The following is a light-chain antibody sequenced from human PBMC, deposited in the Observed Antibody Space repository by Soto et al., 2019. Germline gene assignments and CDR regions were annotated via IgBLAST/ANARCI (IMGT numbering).Light chain of an antibody. V-gene: IGLV2-23*01. J-gene: IGLJ2*01. Sequence: QSALTQPASVSGSPGQSISISCTGTGSDIGSYYLISWYQQHPGKAPKLIIYEGTKRPSGVSNRFSGSKSGNTASLTISGLQAEDEAYYSCCSYVGSSTVLFGGGTKLTVL. CDR1: GSDIGSYYL. CDR2: EGT. CDR3: CSYVGSSTVL.